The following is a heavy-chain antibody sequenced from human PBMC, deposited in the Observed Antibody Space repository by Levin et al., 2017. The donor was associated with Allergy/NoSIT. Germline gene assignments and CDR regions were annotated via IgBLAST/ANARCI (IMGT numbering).Heavy chain of an antibody. D-gene: IGHD4-17*01. CDR1: GFTFRTAW. CDR2: IKTKSDGVPT. CDR3: TTAVTTSIYHFDY. J-gene: IGHJ4*02. Sequence: ETLSLTCAASGFTFRTAWMSWVRQVPGKGLEWVGRIKTKSDGVPTDYASHVKGRFIISRDDAENTLYLQMNSLKTEDTAVYYCTTAVTTSIYHFDYWGQGTLVTVSS. V-gene: IGHV3-15*01.